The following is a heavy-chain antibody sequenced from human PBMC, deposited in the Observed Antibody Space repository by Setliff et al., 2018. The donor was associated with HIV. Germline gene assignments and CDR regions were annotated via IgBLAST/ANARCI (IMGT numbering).Heavy chain of an antibody. J-gene: IGHJ6*03. Sequence: GGSLRLSCAVSGFSFSDYFMTWIRQAPGKGLEWVSYISGSGGVMAYADSVKGRFTISRDNAQNSLYLQMNNLRVEDTAVYYCARDGTTLLAAMDVWGKGTTVTVSS. CDR3: ARDGTTLLAAMDV. D-gene: IGHD1-7*01. CDR2: ISGSGGVM. V-gene: IGHV3-11*04. CDR1: GFSFSDYF.